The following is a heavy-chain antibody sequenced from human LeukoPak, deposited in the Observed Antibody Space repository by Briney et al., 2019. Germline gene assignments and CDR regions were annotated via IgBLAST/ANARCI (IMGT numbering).Heavy chain of an antibody. J-gene: IGHJ4*02. D-gene: IGHD2-2*01. CDR1: GFTFDDYA. V-gene: IGHV3-9*01. CDR2: ISWNSGSI. Sequence: GRSLRLSCAASGFTFDDYAMHWVRQAPGKGLEWVSGISWNSGSIGYADSVKGRFTISRDNDKNSLYLQMNSLRVEDTAVYYCANHFACGSTSCPPFDSWGQGTLVTVSS. CDR3: ANHFACGSTSCPPFDS.